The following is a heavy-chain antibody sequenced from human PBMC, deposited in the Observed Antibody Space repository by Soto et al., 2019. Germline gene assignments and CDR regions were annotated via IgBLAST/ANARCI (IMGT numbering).Heavy chain of an antibody. D-gene: IGHD3-9*01. CDR2: IYYSGST. J-gene: IGHJ4*02. Sequence: SETLSLTCTVSGGSISSYYWSRIRQPPGKGLEWIGYIYYSGSTNYNPSLKSRVTISVDTSKNQFSMKLSSVTAADTAVYYCASPLSWYDILTGSYYFVHWAQVTLVTV. CDR3: ASPLSWYDILTGSYYFVH. V-gene: IGHV4-59*01. CDR1: GGSISSYY.